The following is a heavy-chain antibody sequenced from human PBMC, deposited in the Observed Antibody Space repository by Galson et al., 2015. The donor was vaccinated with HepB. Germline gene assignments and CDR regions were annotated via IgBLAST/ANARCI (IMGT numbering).Heavy chain of an antibody. CDR1: GYTFTSYA. CDR3: AREVGYQLHYSMSVHDAFDI. D-gene: IGHD2-2*01. Sequence: SVKVSCKASGYTFTSYAMNWVRQAPGQGLEWMGWINTNTGNPTYAQGFTGRFVFSLDTSVSTAYLQISSLKAEDTAVYYCAREVGYQLHYSMSVHDAFDIWGQGTMVTVSS. J-gene: IGHJ3*02. CDR2: INTNTGNP. V-gene: IGHV7-4-1*02.